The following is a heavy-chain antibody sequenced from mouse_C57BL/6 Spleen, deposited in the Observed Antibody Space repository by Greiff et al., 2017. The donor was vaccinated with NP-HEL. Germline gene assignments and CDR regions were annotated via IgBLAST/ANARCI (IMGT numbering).Heavy chain of an antibody. CDR3: ARWVYDGYYGDYYAMDY. CDR2: INPNYGTT. J-gene: IGHJ4*01. V-gene: IGHV1-39*01. D-gene: IGHD2-3*01. Sequence: VQLQQSGPELVKPGASVKISCKASGYSFTDYHMNWVKQSNGKSLEWIGVINPNYGTTSYNQKFKGKATLTVDQSSSTAYMQLNSLTSEDSAVYYCARWVYDGYYGDYYAMDYWGQGTSVTVSS. CDR1: GYSFTDYH.